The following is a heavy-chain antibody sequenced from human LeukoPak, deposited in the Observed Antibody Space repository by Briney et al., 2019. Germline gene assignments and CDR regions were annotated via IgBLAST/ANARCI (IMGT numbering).Heavy chain of an antibody. CDR3: AKGGGFLEWLLDY. D-gene: IGHD3-3*01. CDR1: GFTFSSYA. V-gene: IGHV3-23*01. CDR2: ISGSGGST. Sequence: GGSLRLSCAASGFTFSSYAVSWVRQAPGKGLEWVSAISGSGGSTYYADSVKGRFTISRDNSKNTLYLQMNSLRAEDTAVYYCAKGGGFLEWLLDYWGQGTLVTVSS. J-gene: IGHJ4*02.